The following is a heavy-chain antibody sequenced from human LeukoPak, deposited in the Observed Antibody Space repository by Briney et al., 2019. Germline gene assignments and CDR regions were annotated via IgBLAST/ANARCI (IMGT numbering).Heavy chain of an antibody. CDR1: GYSFRCYG. CDR2: ISPYNGNT. V-gene: IGHV1-18*01. D-gene: IGHD6-19*01. CDR3: ARGVDNGADYSRGWHFDY. Sequence: ASVKVSCKASGYSFRCYGVTWVRQAPGQGLECVGWISPYNGNTGYAQKFKGRVTMTTDTSTTTAYMDLRSLTSDDTAVYYCARGVDNGADYSRGWHFDYWGQGTLVTVTP. J-gene: IGHJ4*02.